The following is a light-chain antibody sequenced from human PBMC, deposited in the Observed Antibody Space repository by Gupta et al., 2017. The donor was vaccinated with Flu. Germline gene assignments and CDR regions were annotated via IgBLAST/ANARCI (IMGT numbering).Light chain of an antibody. Sequence: DIQMTQSPSTLSASVGDRVTITCRASQSISTWLAWYQQKPGKVPNLLIYKASNLQSGVPSRFSGSGSGTEFTLTIISLQPDDFATYYCQQVNRYPSNFGQGTKMEIK. J-gene: IGKJ2*01. CDR3: QQVNRYPSN. CDR2: KAS. CDR1: QSISTW. V-gene: IGKV1-5*03.